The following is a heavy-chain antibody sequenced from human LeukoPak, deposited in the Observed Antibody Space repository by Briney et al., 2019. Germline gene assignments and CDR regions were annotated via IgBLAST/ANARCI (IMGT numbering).Heavy chain of an antibody. D-gene: IGHD6-25*01. Sequence: GRSLRLSCAASGFTFSSYGMHWVRQAPGKGLEWVAVISYDGSNKYYADSVKGRFTISRDNSKNTLYLQMNSLRAEDTAVYYCARVYSSGWPFDYWGQGTLVTVSS. V-gene: IGHV3-30*03. CDR1: GFTFSSYG. CDR2: ISYDGSNK. J-gene: IGHJ4*02. CDR3: ARVYSSGWPFDY.